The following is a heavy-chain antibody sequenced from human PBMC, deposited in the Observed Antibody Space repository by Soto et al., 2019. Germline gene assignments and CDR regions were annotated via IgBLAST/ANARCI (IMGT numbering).Heavy chain of an antibody. J-gene: IGHJ6*02. Sequence: EVQLVESGGGLLQPGWSLRLSCAASGFTFSNYWMNWVRQAPGKGLVWVSRINSDGSTTNYADSVKGRFTISRDNAKNTLHLQMNSLRADDTAVYYCARIDFWSGMDVWGQGTTVTVSS. V-gene: IGHV3-74*01. CDR1: GFTFSNYW. CDR2: INSDGSTT. D-gene: IGHD3-3*01. CDR3: ARIDFWSGMDV.